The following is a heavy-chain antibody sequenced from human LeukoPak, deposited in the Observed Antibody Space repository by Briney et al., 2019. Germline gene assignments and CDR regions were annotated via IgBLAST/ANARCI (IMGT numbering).Heavy chain of an antibody. Sequence: PGGSLRLSCAASGFTFSSYWMSWVRQAPGKGLEWVANIKQDGSEKYYVDSAKGRFTISRDNAKNSLYLQMNSLRAEDTAVYYCARAEWTTYYYDSSGYMFDYWGQGTLVTVSS. CDR2: IKQDGSEK. CDR3: ARAEWTTYYYDSSGYMFDY. V-gene: IGHV3-7*01. CDR1: GFTFSSYW. J-gene: IGHJ4*02. D-gene: IGHD3-22*01.